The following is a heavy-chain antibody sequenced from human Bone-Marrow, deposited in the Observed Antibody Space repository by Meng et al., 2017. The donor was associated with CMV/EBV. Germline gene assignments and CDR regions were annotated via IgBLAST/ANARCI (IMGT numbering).Heavy chain of an antibody. Sequence: GESLKISCTASGFSFSTYAIHWVRQAPGKGLEWVALISSDGSKDYYADSVKDRFTLSRDNSKKTVHLQMNSLRAEDTAVYYCARRVNIPHYYGMDVWGQGTTVTVSS. D-gene: IGHD2-8*01. CDR3: ARRVNIPHYYGMDV. CDR2: ISSDGSKD. J-gene: IGHJ6*02. V-gene: IGHV3-30-3*01. CDR1: GFSFSTYA.